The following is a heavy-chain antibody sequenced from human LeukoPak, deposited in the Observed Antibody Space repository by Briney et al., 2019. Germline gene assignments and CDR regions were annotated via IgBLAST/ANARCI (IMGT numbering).Heavy chain of an antibody. Sequence: ASVKVSCKASGYTFTSYDINWVRQATGQGLEWMGWMNPNSGNTGYAQKFQGRVTMTRNTSISTAYMELSSLRSEDTAVYYCARALRNYYDSSGYINWFDPWGQGTLVTVSS. CDR3: ARALRNYYDSSGYINWFDP. CDR2: MNPNSGNT. D-gene: IGHD3-22*01. V-gene: IGHV1-8*01. J-gene: IGHJ5*02. CDR1: GYTFTSYD.